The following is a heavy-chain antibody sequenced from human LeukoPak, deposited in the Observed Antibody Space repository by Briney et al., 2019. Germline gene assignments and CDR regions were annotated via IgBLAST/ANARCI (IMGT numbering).Heavy chain of an antibody. CDR1: GGAFSGYY. D-gene: IGHD3-10*01. CDR2: INHSGST. J-gene: IGHJ5*02. V-gene: IGHV4-34*01. CDR3: ARAPQESKDRFDP. Sequence: SETLSLTCAVYGGAFSGYYWSWLRQPPGKGLDWIGEINHSGSTNYNPSLKSRVTISVDASKNQFPLKLSSVTAADTAVYYCARAPQESKDRFDPWGQGTLVTVSS.